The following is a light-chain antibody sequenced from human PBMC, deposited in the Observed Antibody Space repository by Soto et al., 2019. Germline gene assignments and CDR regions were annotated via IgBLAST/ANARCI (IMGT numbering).Light chain of an antibody. J-gene: IGKJ4*01. CDR1: QSVSYN. CDR3: QQYNNWPLT. CDR2: DAS. V-gene: IGKV3D-15*01. Sequence: ETVMTQSPATLSVSPGDRATLSCSASQSVSYNLAWYQQKPGQAPRLLIYDASTRATGIPARFSGGASGTEFTLTISSLLSEDFAVYYCQQYNNWPLTFGGGTKVDIK.